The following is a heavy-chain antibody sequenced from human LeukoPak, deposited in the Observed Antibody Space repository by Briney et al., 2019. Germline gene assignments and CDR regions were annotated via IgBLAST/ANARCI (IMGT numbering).Heavy chain of an antibody. CDR2: VTGSGGGT. Sequence: GGSLRLSCAASGFIFSNYAMMWVRQAPGKGLEGVSSVTGSGGGTFYADSVKGRFTISRDNSQNTLYLQMNSLGAEDKAVYYCAKGAASALVDWFDPWGQGTLVTVSS. CDR3: AKGAASALVDWFDP. V-gene: IGHV3-23*01. J-gene: IGHJ5*02. D-gene: IGHD6-25*01. CDR1: GFIFSNYA.